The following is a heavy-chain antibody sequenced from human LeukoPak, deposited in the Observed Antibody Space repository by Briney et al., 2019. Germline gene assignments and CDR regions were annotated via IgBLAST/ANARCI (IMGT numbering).Heavy chain of an antibody. J-gene: IGHJ4*02. Sequence: SETLSLTCTVSGGSISSYYWSWIRQPPGKGLEWIGYIYYSGSTNYNPSLKSRVTISVDTSKNQFSLKLSSVTAADTAVYYCARGGASSRYFDCWGQGTLVTVSS. D-gene: IGHD6-6*01. V-gene: IGHV4-59*01. CDR1: GGSISSYY. CDR2: IYYSGST. CDR3: ARGGASSRYFDC.